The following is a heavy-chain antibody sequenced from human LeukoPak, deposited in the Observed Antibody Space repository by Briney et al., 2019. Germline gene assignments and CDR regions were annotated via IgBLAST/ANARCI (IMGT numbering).Heavy chain of an antibody. CDR1: GFTFSSYG. CDR2: ISYDGSNK. D-gene: IGHD3-22*01. J-gene: IGHJ4*02. Sequence: GGSLRLSCAASGFTFSSYGMHWVRQAPGKGLEWVAVISYDGSNKYYADPVKGRFTISRDNSKNTLYLQMNSLRAEDTAVYYCAKDQGVGYYDSYFDYWGQGTLVTVSS. V-gene: IGHV3-30*18. CDR3: AKDQGVGYYDSYFDY.